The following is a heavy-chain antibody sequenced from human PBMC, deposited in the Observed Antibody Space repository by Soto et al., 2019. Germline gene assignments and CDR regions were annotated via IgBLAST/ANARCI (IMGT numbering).Heavy chain of an antibody. Sequence: QVQLQESGPGLVKPSETLSLTCTVSGGSISSYYWSWIRQPPGKGQEWIGYIYYSGSTNYNPSLTRRVTRPVVSSKHQFALKLSSVTAADTAVYYCARGWGGYFQHWGQGTLVTVSS. J-gene: IGHJ1*01. D-gene: IGHD7-27*01. CDR1: GGSISSYY. V-gene: IGHV4-59*01. CDR3: ARGWGGYFQH. CDR2: IYYSGST.